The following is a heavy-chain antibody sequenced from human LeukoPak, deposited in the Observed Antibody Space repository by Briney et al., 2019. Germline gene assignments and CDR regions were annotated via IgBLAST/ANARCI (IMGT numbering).Heavy chain of an antibody. CDR3: AREILSSVGYFDY. CDR1: GCSFSSGDYS. Sequence: SETLSLTCAVSGCSFSSGDYSWSWIRQPPGKGLEWIGYIYHSGSPYYNPSLKSRVTISIDRSKNQLSLKLNSVTAADTAVYYCAREILSSVGYFDYWGQGILVTVSS. CDR2: IYHSGSP. D-gene: IGHD3-16*01. J-gene: IGHJ4*02. V-gene: IGHV4-30-2*01.